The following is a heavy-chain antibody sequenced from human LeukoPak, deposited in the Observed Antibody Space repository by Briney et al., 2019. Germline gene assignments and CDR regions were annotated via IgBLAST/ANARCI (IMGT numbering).Heavy chain of an antibody. V-gene: IGHV3-11*04. CDR2: ISISGSTI. D-gene: IGHD3-10*01. J-gene: IGHJ4*02. Sequence: GGSLRLSCAASGFTFSNYYMSWIRQAPGKGLGWVSYISISGSTINYADSVKGRITISRDNAKNSLYLQMNSLRAEDTAVYYCARVVRGVEYYFDYWDQGTLVTVSS. CDR3: ARVVRGVEYYFDY. CDR1: GFTFSNYY.